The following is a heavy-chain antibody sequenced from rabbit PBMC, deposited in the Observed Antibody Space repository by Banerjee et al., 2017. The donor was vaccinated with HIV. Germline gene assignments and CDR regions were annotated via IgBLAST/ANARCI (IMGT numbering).Heavy chain of an antibody. CDR1: GFSFSSSYW. Sequence: QEQLVESGGGLVQPEGSLTLTCTASGFSFSSSYWIYWVRQAPGKGLEWIGCIYTGSGTTYYASWAKGRFTISKTSSTTVTLQMTSLTAADTATYFCARGGIFYAGSRDSSPYFNLWGQGTLVTVS. D-gene: IGHD8-1*01. V-gene: IGHV1S45*01. CDR2: IYTGSGTT. CDR3: ARGGIFYAGSRDSSPYFNL. J-gene: IGHJ4*01.